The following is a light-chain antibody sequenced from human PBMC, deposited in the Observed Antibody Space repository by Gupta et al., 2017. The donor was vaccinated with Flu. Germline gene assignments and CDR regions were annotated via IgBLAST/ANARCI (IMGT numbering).Light chain of an antibody. J-gene: IGKJ1*01. CDR2: GAS. V-gene: IGKV3-20*01. CDR3: QQYGSSPWT. Sequence: IVLTQSPGTLSLSPGERATLSCRASQSVSSSYLAWYQQKPGQAPRLLIYGASSRATGIPDRFSGSGSGTDFTRTISRLEPEDFAGYYCQQYGSSPWTFGQGTKVEIK. CDR1: QSVSSSY.